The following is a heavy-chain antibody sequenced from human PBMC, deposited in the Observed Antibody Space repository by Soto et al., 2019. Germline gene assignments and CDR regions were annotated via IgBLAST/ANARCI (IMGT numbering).Heavy chain of an antibody. Sequence: QVQLVQSGAEVKKPGASVKVSCKASGYTFTSYGISCVRQAPGQGLEWMGWINAYNGNTNYAQQRQGRVTMTTDTSTSTASMALRSLRSNDTAVYYCARVLPPFDPWGQGTLVTVSS. V-gene: IGHV1-18*01. CDR2: INAYNGNT. CDR1: GYTFTSYG. CDR3: ARVLPPFDP. J-gene: IGHJ5*02.